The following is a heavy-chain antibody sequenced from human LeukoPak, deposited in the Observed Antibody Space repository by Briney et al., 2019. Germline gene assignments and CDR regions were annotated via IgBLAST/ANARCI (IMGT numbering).Heavy chain of an antibody. D-gene: IGHD3-10*01. CDR2: INPNSGGT. Sequence: ASVKVSCKASGYTFTGYYMHWARQAPGQGLEWMGWINPNSGGTNYAQKFQGWVTMTRDTSISTAYMELSRLRSDDTAVYYCARDMRPHYYYGSGSYFDYWGQGTLVTVSS. J-gene: IGHJ4*02. CDR1: GYTFTGYY. V-gene: IGHV1-2*04. CDR3: ARDMRPHYYYGSGSYFDY.